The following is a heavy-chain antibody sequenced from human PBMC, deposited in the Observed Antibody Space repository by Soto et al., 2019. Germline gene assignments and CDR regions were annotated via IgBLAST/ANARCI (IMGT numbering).Heavy chain of an antibody. CDR2: IYYSGST. D-gene: IGHD2-2*01. V-gene: IGHV4-31*03. CDR3: ARSSTSANYFDY. CDR1: GGSISSGGYY. Sequence: QVQLQESGPGLVKPSQTLSLTCTVSGGSISSGGYYWSWIRQHPGKGLEWIGYIYYSGSTYYNPFLKRRVTISVDTSKNQFSLKLSSVTAADTAVYYCARSSTSANYFDYWGQGTLVTVSS. J-gene: IGHJ4*02.